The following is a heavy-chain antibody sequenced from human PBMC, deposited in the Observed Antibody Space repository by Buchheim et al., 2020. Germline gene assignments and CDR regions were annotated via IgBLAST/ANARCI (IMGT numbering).Heavy chain of an antibody. J-gene: IGHJ5*02. D-gene: IGHD5-12*01. CDR1: GGSISSGSYY. CDR3: AREVVDIVATWVFDP. V-gene: IGHV4-61*02. Sequence: QVQLQESGPGLVKPSQTLSLTCTVSGGSISSGSYYWSWIRQPAGKGLEWIGRIYTSGSTNYNPSLKSRFTISVNPSKNQYSLKLSSVTAADTAVYYCAREVVDIVATWVFDPWGQGTL. CDR2: IYTSGST.